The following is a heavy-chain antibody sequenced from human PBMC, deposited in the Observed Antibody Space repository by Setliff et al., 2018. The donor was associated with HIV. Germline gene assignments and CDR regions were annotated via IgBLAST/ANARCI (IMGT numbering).Heavy chain of an antibody. CDR2: IKSKTNGGTT. CDR3: PTDSHGYTNGRYSSAEYFQH. Sequence: GGSLRLSCAASVFTFNNYGMSWVRQAPGKGLEWVGRIKSKTNGGTTDYAEPVKGRFTISRDDSKNTLYLQMNSLKTEDTGVYYCPTDSHGYTNGRYSSAEYFQHWGQGTLVTVSS. CDR1: VFTFNNYG. J-gene: IGHJ1*01. D-gene: IGHD2-2*02. V-gene: IGHV3-15*01.